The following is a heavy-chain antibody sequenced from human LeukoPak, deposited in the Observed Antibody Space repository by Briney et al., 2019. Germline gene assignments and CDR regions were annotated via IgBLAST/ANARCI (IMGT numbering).Heavy chain of an antibody. CDR2: ISYDGSNK. D-gene: IGHD2-2*01. Sequence: PGRSLRLSCTASGFTFSSYAMHWVRQAPGKGLEWVAVISYDGSNKYYADSVKGRFTISRDNSKNTLYLQMNSLRAGATAVYYCARDMGYCSSTSCYFFDYWGQGTLVSVSS. CDR3: ARDMGYCSSTSCYFFDY. V-gene: IGHV3-30-3*01. J-gene: IGHJ4*02. CDR1: GFTFSSYA.